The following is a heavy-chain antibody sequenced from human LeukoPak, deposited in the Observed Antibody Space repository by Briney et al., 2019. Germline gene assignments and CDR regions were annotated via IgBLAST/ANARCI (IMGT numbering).Heavy chain of an antibody. CDR3: AREILRFDI. Sequence: ASVKVLCKASGLHFYSYALNWVRQAPGQGLEWLGWINTDYGKITYAQGFKGRLVFTLDSSASTVYMQISDLTPEDTAKYYCAREILRFDIWGQGTTVTVSS. CDR2: INTDYGKI. CDR1: GLHFYSYA. V-gene: IGHV7-4-1*02. J-gene: IGHJ3*02.